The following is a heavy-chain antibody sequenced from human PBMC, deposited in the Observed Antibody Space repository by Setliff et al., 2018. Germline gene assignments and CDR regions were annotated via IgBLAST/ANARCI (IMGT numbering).Heavy chain of an antibody. CDR3: ARVDPTYYYGSGLYEDY. D-gene: IGHD3-10*01. J-gene: IGHJ4*02. CDR1: AFTKYY. V-gene: IGHV1-46*01. CDR2: IHPSGGST. Sequence: ASVKVSCKASAFTKYYVHWVRQAPGQGLEWMGIIHPSGGSTTYAQKFQGRVTMTRDTSTGTVNMELSSLRSEDTAVYYCARVDPTYYYGSGLYEDYWGQGTLVTVSS.